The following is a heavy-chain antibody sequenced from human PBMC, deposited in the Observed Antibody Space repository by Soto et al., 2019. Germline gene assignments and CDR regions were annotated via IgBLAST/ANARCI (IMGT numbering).Heavy chain of an antibody. CDR1: GYTFTSYG. CDR2: ISAYNGNT. D-gene: IGHD5-12*01. CDR3: ASPSGYNPYYYYGMDV. V-gene: IGHV1-18*01. Sequence: ASGKVSCKASGYTFTSYGISWVRQAPGQGLEWMGWISAYNGNTNYAQKLQGRVTMTTDTSTSTAYMELRSLRSDDTAVYYCASPSGYNPYYYYGMDVWGQGTTVTVSS. J-gene: IGHJ6*02.